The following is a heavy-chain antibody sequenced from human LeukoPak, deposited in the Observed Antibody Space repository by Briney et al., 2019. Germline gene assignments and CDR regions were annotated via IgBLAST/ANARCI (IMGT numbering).Heavy chain of an antibody. CDR3: ARQSQNQRYCSSTSCSRDYYYYMDV. Sequence: GESLQISCKGSGYGFTSYWIGWVRPMPGKGRGWMGIIYPGDSDTRYSPSFQGQVTISADKSISTAYLQWSSLKASDTAMYYCARQSQNQRYCSSTSCSRDYYYYMDVWGKGTTVTVSS. CDR2: IYPGDSDT. CDR1: GYGFTSYW. V-gene: IGHV5-51*01. D-gene: IGHD2-2*01. J-gene: IGHJ6*03.